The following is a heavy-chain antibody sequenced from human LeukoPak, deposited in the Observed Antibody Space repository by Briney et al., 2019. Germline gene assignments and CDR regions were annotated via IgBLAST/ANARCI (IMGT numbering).Heavy chain of an antibody. D-gene: IGHD6-13*01. CDR3: ARDLVTAAALDY. V-gene: IGHV1-2*02. J-gene: IGHJ4*02. CDR1: GYTFTDYY. CDR2: INTNSGDT. Sequence: ASVKVFCKASGYTFTDYYMHWVRQAPGQGLEWMGWINTNSGDTKYAQKFQGRVTLTRDTSISTAYMELSRLRSDYTAVYYFARDLVTAAALDYWGQGTLVTVSS.